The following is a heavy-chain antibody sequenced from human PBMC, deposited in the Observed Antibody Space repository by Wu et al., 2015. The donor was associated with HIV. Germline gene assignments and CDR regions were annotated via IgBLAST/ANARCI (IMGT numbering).Heavy chain of an antibody. Sequence: QVQLVQSGAEVKKPGASVKVSCKASGYTFTGYYLHWVRQAPGQGLEWMGWINPNSGDTNYAQKFQGRVTMTRDTSINTAYIQLSSLRSDDTAVYFCARDSSIAAAGTDVGYYYGMDVWGQGTTVTVSS. CDR3: ARDSSIAAAGTDVGYYYGMDV. D-gene: IGHD6-13*01. V-gene: IGHV1-2*02. CDR2: INPNSGDT. J-gene: IGHJ6*02. CDR1: GYTFTGYY.